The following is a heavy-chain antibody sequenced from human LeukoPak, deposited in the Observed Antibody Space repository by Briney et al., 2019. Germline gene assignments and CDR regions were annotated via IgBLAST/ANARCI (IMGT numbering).Heavy chain of an antibody. CDR1: GFTFSSYG. V-gene: IGHV3-23*01. Sequence: PGGTLRLSCAASGFTFSSYGMSWVRQAPGKGLEWVSGISGSGGTTYYADSVKGRFTISRDNAKNSLYLQMNSLRAEGTAVYYCARDSYPVHDYGDYPDYWGQGTLVTVSS. CDR3: ARDSYPVHDYGDYPDY. CDR2: ISGSGGTT. J-gene: IGHJ4*02. D-gene: IGHD4-17*01.